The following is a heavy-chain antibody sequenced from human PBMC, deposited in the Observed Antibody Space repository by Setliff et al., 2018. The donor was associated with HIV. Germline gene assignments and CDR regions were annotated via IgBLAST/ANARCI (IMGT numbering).Heavy chain of an antibody. D-gene: IGHD3-22*01. Sequence: SETLSLTCAVSGYSISSGYYWGWVRQPPGKGLEWIGYIYYSGSTYYNPSLKSRVTISVDTSKNQFSLKLSSVTAADTAVYYCARDSSPGYYYGMDVWGQGTTVTVSS. CDR3: ARDSSPGYYYGMDV. CDR2: IYYSGST. V-gene: IGHV4-30-4*08. CDR1: GYSISSGYY. J-gene: IGHJ6*02.